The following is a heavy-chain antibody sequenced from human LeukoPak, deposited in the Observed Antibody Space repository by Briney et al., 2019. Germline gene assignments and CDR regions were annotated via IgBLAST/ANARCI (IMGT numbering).Heavy chain of an antibody. Sequence: TGGSLRLSCAASGFTFSSYSMNWARQAPGKGLEWVSSISSISSYIYYADSVKGRFIISRDNAKNSLYLQMNSLRAEDTAVYYCARDGDYEITFGGVIAPDYFDCWGQGTLVTVSS. CDR2: ISSISSYI. CDR3: ARDGDYEITFGGVIAPDYFDC. CDR1: GFTFSSYS. D-gene: IGHD3-16*02. J-gene: IGHJ4*02. V-gene: IGHV3-21*01.